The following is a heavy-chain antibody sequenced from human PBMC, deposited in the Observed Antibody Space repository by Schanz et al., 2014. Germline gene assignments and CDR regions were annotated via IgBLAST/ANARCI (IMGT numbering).Heavy chain of an antibody. J-gene: IGHJ4*02. Sequence: QVRLVESGGGVVQPGRSLRLSCAASGFTLSSYGMHWVRQAPGKGLEWVAFINSDGTKRFYADSVKSRFTISRDNSRNTLYLQMSSLRAEDTAVYYCAKSLESCPGGRCSRGYFDYWGQGTLVTVSS. V-gene: IGHV3-30*18. D-gene: IGHD2-8*02. CDR3: AKSLESCPGGRCSRGYFDY. CDR2: INSDGTKR. CDR1: GFTLSSYG.